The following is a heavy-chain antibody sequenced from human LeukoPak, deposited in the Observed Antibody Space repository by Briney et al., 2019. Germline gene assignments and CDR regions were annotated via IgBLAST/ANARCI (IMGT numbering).Heavy chain of an antibody. CDR1: CGSISSSSYY. CDR3: ARHSGRMRFGESRYYMDV. Sequence: SETLSLTCTVSCGSISSSSYYWGWIRQPPGKGLEWIGSIYYSGSTYYNPSLKSRVTISVDTSKNQFSLRLSSVTAADTAVYYCARHSGRMRFGESRYYMDVWGKGTTLTVSS. D-gene: IGHD3-10*01. J-gene: IGHJ6*03. CDR2: IYYSGST. V-gene: IGHV4-39*01.